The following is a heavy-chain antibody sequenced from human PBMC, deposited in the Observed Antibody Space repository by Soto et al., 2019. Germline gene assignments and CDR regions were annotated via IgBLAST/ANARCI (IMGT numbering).Heavy chain of an antibody. D-gene: IGHD2-2*01. CDR3: AAERNQLHYYYYYGMDV. V-gene: IGHV1-58*01. CDR1: GFTFTSSA. CDR2: IVVGSGNT. J-gene: IGHJ6*02. Sequence: SVKVSCKASGFTFTSSAVQWVRQARGQRLEWIGWIVVGSGNTNYAQKFQERVTITRDMSTSTAYMEVSSLRSEDTAVYYWAAERNQLHYYYYYGMDVWGQGTTVTVSS.